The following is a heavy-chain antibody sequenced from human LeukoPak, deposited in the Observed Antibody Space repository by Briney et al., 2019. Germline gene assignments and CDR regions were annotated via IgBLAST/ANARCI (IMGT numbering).Heavy chain of an antibody. V-gene: IGHV3-53*01. J-gene: IGHJ4*02. CDR1: GFTVSSNY. Sequence: GGSLRLSCEASGFTVSSNYMSWVRQAPGKGLEWVSVIYSGGSTYYADSVKGRFTISRDSSKNTLFLQMNSLRAEDTAVYYCAKYCSGGNCYSGLYWGQGTLVTVSS. CDR2: IYSGGST. D-gene: IGHD2-15*01. CDR3: AKYCSGGNCYSGLY.